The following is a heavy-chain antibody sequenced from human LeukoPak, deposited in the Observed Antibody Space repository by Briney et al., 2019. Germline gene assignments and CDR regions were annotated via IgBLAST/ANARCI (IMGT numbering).Heavy chain of an antibody. V-gene: IGHV3-20*04. CDR1: RFTFDEYG. J-gene: IGHJ6*03. Sequence: GGSLRLSCAASRFTFDEYGMSWVRHTAGKGLEWVSGINWNGRSIGYADSVKGRFTISRDNAKNSLYLQMNSLRAEDTAVYYCARGYSSSWHHYYYYMDVWGKGTTVTVSS. CDR2: INWNGRSI. D-gene: IGHD6-13*01. CDR3: ARGYSSSWHHYYYYMDV.